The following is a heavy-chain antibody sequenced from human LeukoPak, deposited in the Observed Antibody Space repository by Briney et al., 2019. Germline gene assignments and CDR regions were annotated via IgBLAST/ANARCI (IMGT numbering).Heavy chain of an antibody. CDR1: GGSFSGYY. J-gene: IGHJ4*02. Sequence: SETLSLTCAVYGGSFSGYYWSWIRQPPGEGLEWIGEINHSGSTNYNPSLKSRVTISVDTSKNQFSLKLSSVTAADTAVYYCARGDYVWGSYRQELDYWGQGTLVTVSS. D-gene: IGHD3-16*02. V-gene: IGHV4-34*01. CDR2: INHSGST. CDR3: ARGDYVWGSYRQELDY.